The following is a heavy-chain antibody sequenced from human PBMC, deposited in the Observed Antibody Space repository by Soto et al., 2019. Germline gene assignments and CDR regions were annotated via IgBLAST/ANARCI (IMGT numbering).Heavy chain of an antibody. CDR1: GFKFSDYG. J-gene: IGHJ4*02. V-gene: IGHV3-30*18. CDR2: ISFAGNHK. CDR3: AKDRLPDYYDSSGLDH. Sequence: QVHLVESGGGVVQPGTSLRLSCRASGFKFSDYGMDWVRQAPGKGLEWVAVISFAGNHKYFADSVKGRFTISRDNSKNTLYLQMNSLRAEDTAVYYCAKDRLPDYYDSSGLDHWGQGTLVTVSS. D-gene: IGHD3-22*01.